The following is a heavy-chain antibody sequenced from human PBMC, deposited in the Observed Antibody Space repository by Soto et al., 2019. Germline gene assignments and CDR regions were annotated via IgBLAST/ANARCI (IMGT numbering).Heavy chain of an antibody. Sequence: GGSLRLSCAASGFTFSNYAMSWVRQAPGKGLEWVSAISGSGGSTYYADSVKGRFTISRDNSKNTLYLQMNSLRAEDTAVYYCAKDRASAQEVYYYMDVWGKGTTVTVSS. CDR3: AKDRASAQEVYYYMDV. CDR1: GFTFSNYA. CDR2: ISGSGGST. D-gene: IGHD3-10*01. J-gene: IGHJ6*03. V-gene: IGHV3-23*01.